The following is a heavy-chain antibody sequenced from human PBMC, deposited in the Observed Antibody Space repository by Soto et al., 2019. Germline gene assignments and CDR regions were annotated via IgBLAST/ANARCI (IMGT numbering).Heavy chain of an antibody. CDR1: GYSISSSNW. D-gene: IGHD2-15*01. Sequence: QVQLQESGPGRVKPSDTLSLTCAVSGYSISSSNWWGWIRQPPGKGLEWIGHIHYIGTTYDNPSLSSRVTMSVDTSKNQFTLKLSSVTAVDTAVYYCARGGGNGDAFDIWGQGTLVTVSS. CDR3: ARGGGNGDAFDI. J-gene: IGHJ3*02. V-gene: IGHV4-28*03. CDR2: IHYIGTT.